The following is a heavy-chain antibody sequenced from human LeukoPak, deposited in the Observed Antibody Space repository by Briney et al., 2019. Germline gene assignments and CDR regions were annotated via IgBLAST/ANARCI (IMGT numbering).Heavy chain of an antibody. D-gene: IGHD1-1*01. Sequence: GGSLRLSCAASGFTFSNYGMHWVRQAPGKGLEWAALIQYDGSNKYYADSVKGRFAISRDNSKNTLYLQMNSLRAEDTAVYFCAREGYRDAFDIWGQGTMVTVSS. V-gene: IGHV3-30*12. CDR1: GFTFSNYG. CDR2: IQYDGSNK. J-gene: IGHJ3*02. CDR3: AREGYRDAFDI.